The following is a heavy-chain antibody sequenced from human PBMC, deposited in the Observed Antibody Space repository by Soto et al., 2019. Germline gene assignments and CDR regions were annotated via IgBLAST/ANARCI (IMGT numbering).Heavy chain of an antibody. CDR3: ARGGYYDSGRQFDP. Sequence: TSETLSLTCTVSGGSISSGDYYWNWIRQPPGKGLEWIGYIYYIGSTYYNPSLKSRISISVDTSKNQFSLKLSSVTAADTAVYYCARGGYYDSGRQFDPWGQGTLVTVSS. CDR2: IYYIGST. CDR1: GGSISSGDYY. D-gene: IGHD3-10*01. V-gene: IGHV4-30-4*01. J-gene: IGHJ5*02.